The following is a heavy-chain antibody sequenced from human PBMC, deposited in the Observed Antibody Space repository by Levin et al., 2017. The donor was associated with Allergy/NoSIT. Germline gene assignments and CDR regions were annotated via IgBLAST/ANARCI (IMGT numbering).Heavy chain of an antibody. Sequence: AASVKVSCQGSGYSFTSYWIGWVRQMPGKGLEWMGIIYPGDSDTRYSPSFQGQVTIPADKSIRTAYLQWSSLKASDTAIYYCARRSTRDYCYYVDGWGKGTTVTVSS. V-gene: IGHV5-51*01. CDR3: ARRSTRDYCYYVDG. CDR2: IYPGDSDT. J-gene: IGHJ6*03. D-gene: IGHD2/OR15-2a*01. CDR1: GYSFTSYW.